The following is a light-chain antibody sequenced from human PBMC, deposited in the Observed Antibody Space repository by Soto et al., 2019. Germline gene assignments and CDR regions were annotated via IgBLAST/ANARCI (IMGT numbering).Light chain of an antibody. J-gene: IGKJ1*01. CDR3: QQYGSSGT. CDR1: QSVTSSY. Sequence: NGLKHSPFTLSLWQGGRATRACRASQSVTSSYLAWYQQKPGQAPRLLIYGASNRATGIPDRFSGSGSGTDFTLTISRLETEDFAVYYCQQYGSSGTFGQGTKVDI. CDR2: GAS. V-gene: IGKV3-20*01.